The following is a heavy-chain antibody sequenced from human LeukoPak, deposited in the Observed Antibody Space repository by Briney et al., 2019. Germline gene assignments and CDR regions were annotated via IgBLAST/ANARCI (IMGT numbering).Heavy chain of an antibody. D-gene: IGHD5-24*01. CDR3: ARATGLREMADAFDI. Sequence: NPSETLSLTCTASGGSISSYYWSWIRQPPGKGLEWIGYIYYSGSTNYNPSLKSRVTISVDTSKNQFSLKLSSVTAADTAVYYCARATGLREMADAFDIWGQGTMVTVSS. CDR1: GGSISSYY. V-gene: IGHV4-59*01. CDR2: IYYSGST. J-gene: IGHJ3*02.